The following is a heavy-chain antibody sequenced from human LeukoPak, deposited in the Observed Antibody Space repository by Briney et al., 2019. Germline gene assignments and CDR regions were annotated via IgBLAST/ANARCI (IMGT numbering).Heavy chain of an antibody. D-gene: IGHD5-18*01. Sequence: SETLSLTCTVSGGSISSYYWSWIRQPPGKGLEWIGYIYYSGSTNYNPSLKSRVTISVDTSKNQFSLKLSSVTAADTAVYYCARVWDTAMADAFDIWGQGTMVTVSS. CDR1: GGSISSYY. CDR3: ARVWDTAMADAFDI. V-gene: IGHV4-59*01. CDR2: IYYSGST. J-gene: IGHJ3*02.